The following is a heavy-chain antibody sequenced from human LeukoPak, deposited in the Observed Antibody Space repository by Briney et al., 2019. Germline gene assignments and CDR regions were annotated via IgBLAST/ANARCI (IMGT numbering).Heavy chain of an antibody. V-gene: IGHV4-59*01. CDR1: GGSISSYY. CDR3: ARRGLRYFDWTFDY. J-gene: IGHJ4*02. CDR2: IYYSGST. Sequence: PSETLSLTCIVSGGSISSYYWSWIRQPPGKGLEWIGYIYYSGSTNYNPSLKSRVTISVDTSKNQFSLKLSSVTAADTAVYYCARRGLRYFDWTFDYWGQGTLVTVST. D-gene: IGHD3-9*01.